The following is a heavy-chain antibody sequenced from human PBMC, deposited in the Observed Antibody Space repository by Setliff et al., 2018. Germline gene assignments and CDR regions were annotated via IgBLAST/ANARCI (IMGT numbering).Heavy chain of an antibody. D-gene: IGHD3-9*01. V-gene: IGHV4-39*07. CDR3: ARTLYDYDILTGPGYYFDY. CDR2: IYYSGST. J-gene: IGHJ4*02. CDR1: GGSISSSSYY. Sequence: ETLSLTCTVSGGSISSSSYYWGWIRQPPGKGLEWIGSIYYSGSTYYNPSLKSRVTISVDTSKNQFSLKLSSVTAADTAEYYCARTLYDYDILTGPGYYFDYWGQGTLVTVSS.